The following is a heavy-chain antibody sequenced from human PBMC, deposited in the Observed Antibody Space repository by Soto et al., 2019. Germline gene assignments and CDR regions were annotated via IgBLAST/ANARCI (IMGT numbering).Heavy chain of an antibody. V-gene: IGHV3-23*01. D-gene: IGHD6-19*01. Sequence: GGSLRLSCAASGFTFSSYAMSWVRQAPGKGLEWVSSISVSGGSTFYADSVKGRFTISRDNSKNTLYLQMNSLRADDTAVYYCARDADASGWYHYGFDVWGQGTMVTVSS. CDR1: GFTFSSYA. CDR3: ARDADASGWYHYGFDV. J-gene: IGHJ6*02. CDR2: ISVSGGST.